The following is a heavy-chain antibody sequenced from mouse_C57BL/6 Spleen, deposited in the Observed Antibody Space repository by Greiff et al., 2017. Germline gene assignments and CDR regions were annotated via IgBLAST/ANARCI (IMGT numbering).Heavy chain of an antibody. CDR3: ASEEYGSSYVWFAY. CDR2: INPYNGGT. V-gene: IGHV1-19*01. D-gene: IGHD1-1*01. J-gene: IGHJ3*01. CDR1: GYTFTDYY. Sequence: VQLQQSGPVLVKPGASVKMSCKASGYTFTDYYMNWVKQSHGKSLEWIGVINPYNGGTSYNQKFKGKATLTVDKSSSTAYMELNNLTSEDSAVYYCASEEYGSSYVWFAYWGQGTLVTVSA.